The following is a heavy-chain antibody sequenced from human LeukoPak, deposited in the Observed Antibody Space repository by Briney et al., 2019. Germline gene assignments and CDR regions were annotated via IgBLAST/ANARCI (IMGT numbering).Heavy chain of an antibody. D-gene: IGHD3-10*01. CDR1: GFTFSSYA. V-gene: IGHV3-30*14. CDR2: ISYDGSNK. CDR3: ARTMVRGVIIKSYYFDY. Sequence: PGGSLRLSCAASGFTFSSYAMHWVRQAPGKGLEWVAVISYDGSNKYYADSVKGRFTISRDNSKNTLYLQMNSLRAEDTAVYYCARTMVRGVIIKSYYFDYWGQGTLVTVSS. J-gene: IGHJ4*02.